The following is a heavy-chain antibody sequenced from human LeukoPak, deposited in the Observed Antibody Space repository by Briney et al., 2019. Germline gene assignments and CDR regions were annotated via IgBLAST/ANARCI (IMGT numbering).Heavy chain of an antibody. V-gene: IGHV3-48*03. D-gene: IGHD2-2*02. Sequence: PGGSLRLSCAASGFTFSSYEMNWVCQAPGKGLGWVSYISSSGSTIYYADSVKGRFTISRDNAKNSLYLQMNSLRAEDTAVYYCARDLGYCTNTSCYSLYGMDVWGKGTTVTVSS. CDR3: ARDLGYCTNTSCYSLYGMDV. CDR1: GFTFSSYE. CDR2: ISSSGSTI. J-gene: IGHJ6*04.